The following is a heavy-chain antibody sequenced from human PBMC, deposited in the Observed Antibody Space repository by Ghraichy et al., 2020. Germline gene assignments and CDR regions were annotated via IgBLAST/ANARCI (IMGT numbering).Heavy chain of an antibody. CDR1: GGSFSGSY. Sequence: SETLSLTCAVYGGSFSGSYWSLIRQLPGKGLEWIGEINHGGSTNYNPSLKSRVTISIDTSKNQFSLKLSSVTAADTAVYYCATHPPTTVASFDCWGQGTLVTVST. D-gene: IGHD4-23*01. J-gene: IGHJ4*02. CDR3: ATHPPTTVASFDC. V-gene: IGHV4-34*01. CDR2: INHGGST.